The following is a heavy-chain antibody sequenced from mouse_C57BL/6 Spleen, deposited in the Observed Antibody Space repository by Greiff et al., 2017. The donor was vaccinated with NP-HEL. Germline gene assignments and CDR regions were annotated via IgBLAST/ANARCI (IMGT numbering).Heavy chain of an antibody. V-gene: IGHV1-18*01. J-gene: IGHJ2*01. CDR1: GYTFTDYN. CDR3: ARWRLHYFDY. Sequence: VHVKQSGPELVKPGASVKIPCKASGYTFTDYNMDWVKQSHGKSLEWIGDINPNNGGTIYNQKFKGKATLTVDKSSSTAYMELRSLTSEDTAVYYCARWRLHYFDYWGQGTTLTVSS. CDR2: INPNNGGT.